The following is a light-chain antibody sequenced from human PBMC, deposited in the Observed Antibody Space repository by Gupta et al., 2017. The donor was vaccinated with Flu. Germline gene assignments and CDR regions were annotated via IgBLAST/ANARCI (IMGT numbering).Light chain of an antibody. CDR2: DNN. CDR1: SSNTGYNY. J-gene: IGLJ2*01. Sequence: HSLFPQPLSVDAHPAQQVTISCSGSSSNTGYNYVSWYQQLPGTAPKLLIYDNNKRPSGIPDRFSGSKSGTSATLGITGLQAGDEADYYCGTWDSSLSAVVFGGGTKLTVL. CDR3: GTWDSSLSAVV. V-gene: IGLV1-51*01.